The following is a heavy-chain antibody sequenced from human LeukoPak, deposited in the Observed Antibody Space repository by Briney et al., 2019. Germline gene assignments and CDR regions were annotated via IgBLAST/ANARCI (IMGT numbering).Heavy chain of an antibody. Sequence: SETLSLTCDVSGSSITSDYFWGWIRQPPGKGLEWIATIYYSGGMYFNPSLKSRVTISLDASKNQYSLKMTSLTAADTAIYYCARNVTAGFFDYWGQGILVTVSS. J-gene: IGHJ4*02. V-gene: IGHV4-38-2*01. CDR2: IYYSGGM. D-gene: IGHD1-1*01. CDR3: ARNVTAGFFDY. CDR1: GSSITSDYF.